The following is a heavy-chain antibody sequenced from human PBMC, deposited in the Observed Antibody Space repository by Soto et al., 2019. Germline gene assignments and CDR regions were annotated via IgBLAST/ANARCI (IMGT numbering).Heavy chain of an antibody. J-gene: IGHJ6*02. CDR1: GYSFTSYW. V-gene: IGHV5-51*01. CDR2: IYPGDSDT. CDR3: ARTAAAGKYYYGVDV. Sequence: GESLKISCKGSGYSFTSYWIGWVRQMPRKGLEWMGIIYPGDSDTRYSPSFQGQVTISADKSISTAYLQWSSLKASDTAIYYCARTAAAGKYYYGVDVWGQGTTVTVSS. D-gene: IGHD6-13*01.